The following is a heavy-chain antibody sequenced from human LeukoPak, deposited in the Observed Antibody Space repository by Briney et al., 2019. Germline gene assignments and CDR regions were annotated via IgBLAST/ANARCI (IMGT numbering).Heavy chain of an antibody. D-gene: IGHD3-9*01. CDR2: IYYSGST. Sequence: SETLSLTCTVSGGSISSYYWSWIRQPPGKGLEWIGYIYYSGSTNYNPSLKSRVTISVDTSKNQFSLELSSVTAADTAVYYCARLTGYSSESWFDPWGQGTLVTVSS. CDR1: GGSISSYY. J-gene: IGHJ5*02. V-gene: IGHV4-59*01. CDR3: ARLTGYSSESWFDP.